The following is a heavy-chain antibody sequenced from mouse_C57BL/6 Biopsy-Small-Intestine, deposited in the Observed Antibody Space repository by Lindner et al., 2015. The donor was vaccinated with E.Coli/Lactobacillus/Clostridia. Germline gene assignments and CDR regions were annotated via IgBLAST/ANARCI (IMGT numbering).Heavy chain of an antibody. CDR2: IFPRDGST. J-gene: IGHJ2*01. Sequence: GPELVKPGASVKLSCKASGYTFTSYDINWVKQRPGQGLEWIGWIFPRDGSTQYNEKFKGKATLTVDTSSSTAYMELHSLTSEDSAVYFCARATYFDYWGQGTTLTVSS. CDR1: GYTFTSYD. V-gene: IGHV1-85*01. CDR3: ARATYFDY.